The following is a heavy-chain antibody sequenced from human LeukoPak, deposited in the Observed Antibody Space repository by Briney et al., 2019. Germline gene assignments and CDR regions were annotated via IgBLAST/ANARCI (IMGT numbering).Heavy chain of an antibody. J-gene: IGHJ4*02. Sequence: GGSLRLSCAASGFTFSSYAMSWVRQAPGRGLEWVSAISGSGGSTYYADSVKGRFTISRDNSKNTLYLQMNSLRAEDTAVYYCAKDHLRYYYDSSGYYPAFDYWGQGTLVTVSS. D-gene: IGHD3-22*01. CDR2: ISGSGGST. CDR1: GFTFSSYA. CDR3: AKDHLRYYYDSSGYYPAFDY. V-gene: IGHV3-23*01.